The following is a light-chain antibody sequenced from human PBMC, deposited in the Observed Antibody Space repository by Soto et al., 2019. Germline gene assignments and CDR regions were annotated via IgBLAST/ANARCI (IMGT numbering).Light chain of an antibody. V-gene: IGLV2-23*01. CDR2: EGS. CDR3: CSYAGSSTFYWV. CDR1: SSDVGSYNL. J-gene: IGLJ3*02. Sequence: QSVLTQPASVSGSPGQSITISCTGTSSDVGSYNLVSWYQQHPGKAPKLMIYEGSKWPSGVSNRFSGSKSGNTASLTISGLQAEDEADYYCCSYAGSSTFYWVFGGGTKLTVL.